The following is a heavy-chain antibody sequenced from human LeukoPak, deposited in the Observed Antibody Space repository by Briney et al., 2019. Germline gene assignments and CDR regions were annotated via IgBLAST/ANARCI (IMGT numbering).Heavy chain of an antibody. CDR2: ISAYNGNT. D-gene: IGHD3-22*01. J-gene: IGHJ6*03. CDR1: GYTFTIYG. CDR3: ARYESYYDSSGYPYYYYYMDV. Sequence: ASVKVSCKASGYTFTIYGISWVRQAPGQGLEWMGWISAYNGNTNYAQKLQGRVTMTTDTSTSTAYMELRSLRSDDTAVYYCARYESYYDSSGYPYYYYYMDVWGKGTTVTVSS. V-gene: IGHV1-18*01.